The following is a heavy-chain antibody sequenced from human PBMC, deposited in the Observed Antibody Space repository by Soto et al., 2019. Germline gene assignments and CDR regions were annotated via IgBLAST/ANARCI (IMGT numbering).Heavy chain of an antibody. CDR1: GYTFTRYG. D-gene: IGHD2-2*01. CDR2: ISAYNGHT. Sequence: QVQLVQSGAEVKKPGASVKVSCKASGYTFTRYGISWVLQAPGQGLEWMGWISAYNGHTNYAQKLQGRVTMTTDTSTSTAYMELRSLRSDDTSVYYCARDSCSSTSCYFWFDPWGKGTLVTVSS. V-gene: IGHV1-18*01. J-gene: IGHJ5*02. CDR3: ARDSCSSTSCYFWFDP.